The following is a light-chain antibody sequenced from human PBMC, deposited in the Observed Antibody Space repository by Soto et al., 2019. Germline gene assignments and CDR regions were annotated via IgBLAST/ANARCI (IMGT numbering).Light chain of an antibody. V-gene: IGKV3D-15*01. CDR1: PSVTSN. Sequence: IVMTQAPATLSVSPGDSATLSCRASPSVTSNLAWYQQKPGQAPRLLIYGASSRATGIPDRFSGSGSGKDFTLTISSLESEDFAVYYCQQYNKWPPITFGQGTRLEIK. CDR2: GAS. J-gene: IGKJ5*01. CDR3: QQYNKWPPIT.